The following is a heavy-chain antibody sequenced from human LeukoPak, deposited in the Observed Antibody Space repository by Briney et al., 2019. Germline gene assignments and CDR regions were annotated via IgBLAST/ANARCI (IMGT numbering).Heavy chain of an antibody. CDR3: ASGEDSSGYYPYYFDY. CDR2: IYSGGST. CDR1: GFTVSSNY. D-gene: IGHD3-22*01. Sequence: GGSLRLSCAASGFTVSSNYMSWVRQAPGKGLEWVSVIYSGGSTYYADSVKGRFTISRDNSKNTLYLQMNSLRAEDTAVYYCASGEDSSGYYPYYFDYWGQGALVTVSS. V-gene: IGHV3-53*01. J-gene: IGHJ4*02.